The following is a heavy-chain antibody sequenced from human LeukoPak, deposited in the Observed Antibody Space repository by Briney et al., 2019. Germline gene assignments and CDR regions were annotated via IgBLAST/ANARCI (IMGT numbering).Heavy chain of an antibody. J-gene: IGHJ1*01. V-gene: IGHV4-34*01. D-gene: IGHD1-26*01. CDR3: ARPRIVGAPGYFQH. Sequence: SENLSLTCAVYGGSFSGYYWSWIRQPPGKGLEWIGEINHSGSTNYNPSLKSRVTISVDTSKDQFSLKLSSVTAADTAVYYCARPRIVGAPGYFQHWGQGTLVTVSS. CDR2: INHSGST. CDR1: GGSFSGYY.